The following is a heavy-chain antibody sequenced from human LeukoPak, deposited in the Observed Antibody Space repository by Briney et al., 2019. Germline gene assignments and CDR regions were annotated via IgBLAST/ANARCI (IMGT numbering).Heavy chain of an antibody. V-gene: IGHV3-30*02. CDR2: IRYDGSNK. D-gene: IGHD3-10*01. J-gene: IGHJ6*04. CDR1: GFTFSSYG. Sequence: GGSLRLPCAASGFTFSSYGMHWVRQAPGKGLEWVAFIRYDGSNKYYADSVKGRFTISRDNSKNTLYLQMNSLRAEDTAVYYCAKDREGILWFGELLSMDVWGKGTTVTISS. CDR3: AKDREGILWFGELLSMDV.